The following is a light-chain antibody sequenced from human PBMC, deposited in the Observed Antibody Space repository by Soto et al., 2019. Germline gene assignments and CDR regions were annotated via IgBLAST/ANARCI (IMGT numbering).Light chain of an antibody. CDR3: QQYDSSPIT. V-gene: IGKV3-20*01. CDR2: GAS. J-gene: IGKJ5*01. Sequence: EIALTQSPGTLSLSPGKRATLSCRASQSISSSYLAWYQQRPGQAPRLLIYGASNRATGIPDRFSGSGSGTDFTLTISRLEPEDFAVYYCQQYDSSPITFGQGTRLEIK. CDR1: QSISSSY.